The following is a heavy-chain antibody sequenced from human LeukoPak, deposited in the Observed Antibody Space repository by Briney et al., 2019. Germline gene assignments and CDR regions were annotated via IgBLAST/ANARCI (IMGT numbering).Heavy chain of an antibody. CDR1: GFTVATNY. V-gene: IGHV3-23*01. CDR2: ISGSGGST. CDR3: AKDITAKNGYEFDY. Sequence: GGSLRLSCAVSGFTVATNYMSWVRQAPGKGLVWVSAISGSGGSTYYADSVKGRFTISRDNSKNTLYLQMNSLRAEDTAVYYCAKDITAKNGYEFDYWGQGTLVTVSS. D-gene: IGHD5-18*01. J-gene: IGHJ4*02.